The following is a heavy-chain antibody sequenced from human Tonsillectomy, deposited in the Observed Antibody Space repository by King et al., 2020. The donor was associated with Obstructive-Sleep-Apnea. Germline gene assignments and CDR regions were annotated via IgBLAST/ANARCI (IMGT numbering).Heavy chain of an antibody. CDR1: GGSISTYY. D-gene: IGHD3-22*01. CDR2: VYISGST. Sequence: VQLQESGPGLVKPSETLSLICSVSGGSISTYYWSSIRQPAGKGLEWIGRVYISGSTDYNPSLRSRVTMSGDTSKNQFSLKLSSVTAADTAVYYRLRGDYSDSSDYYAPFFDPWGQGTLVTVSS. CDR3: LRGDYSDSSDYYAPFFDP. V-gene: IGHV4-4*07. J-gene: IGHJ5*02.